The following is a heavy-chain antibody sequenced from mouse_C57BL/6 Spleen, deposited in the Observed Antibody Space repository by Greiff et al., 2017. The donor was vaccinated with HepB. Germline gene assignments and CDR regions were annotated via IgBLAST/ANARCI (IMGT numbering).Heavy chain of an antibody. V-gene: IGHV1-82*01. CDR1: GYAFSSSW. CDR2: IYPGDGDT. Sequence: VQLQQSGPELVKPGASVKISCKASGYAFSSSWMNWVKQRPGKGLEWIGRIYPGDGDTNYNGKFKGKATLTADKSSSTAYMQLSSLTSEDSAVYFCARGGLFYYGSSYEAMDYWGQGTSVTVSS. CDR3: ARGGLFYYGSSYEAMDY. D-gene: IGHD1-1*01. J-gene: IGHJ4*01.